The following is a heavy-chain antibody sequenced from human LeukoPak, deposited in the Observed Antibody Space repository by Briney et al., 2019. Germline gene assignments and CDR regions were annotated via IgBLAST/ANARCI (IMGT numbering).Heavy chain of an antibody. D-gene: IGHD2-2*01. J-gene: IGHJ5*02. V-gene: IGHV1-2*02. CDR2: INPNSGGT. CDR3: ARDLSNLEGIVVVPAATRGATVWFDP. Sequence: ASVKVSCKASGYTFTGYYMHWVRQAPGQGLEWMGWINPNSGGTNYAQKFQGRVTMTRDTSISTAYMELSRLRSDDTAVYYCARDLSNLEGIVVVPAATRGATVWFDPWGQGTLVTVSS. CDR1: GYTFTGYY.